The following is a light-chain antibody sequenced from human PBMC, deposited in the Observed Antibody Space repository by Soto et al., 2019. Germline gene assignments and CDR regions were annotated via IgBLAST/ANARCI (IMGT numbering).Light chain of an antibody. CDR2: DAS. Sequence: EIVLTQSPATLSLSPGERATLSCRASQSVSSYVAWYQQKPGQAPRLLIYDASNRATGIPARFSGSESGTDCTLTISSLEPEDFAVYYCQQRSNWPPRATFGGGTKVEIK. CDR1: QSVSSY. V-gene: IGKV3-11*01. CDR3: QQRSNWPPRAT. J-gene: IGKJ4*01.